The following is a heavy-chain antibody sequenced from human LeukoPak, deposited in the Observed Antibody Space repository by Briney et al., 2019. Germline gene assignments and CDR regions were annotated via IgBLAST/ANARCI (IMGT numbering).Heavy chain of an antibody. CDR2: IYYSGST. CDR1: GGSISSSSYY. D-gene: IGHD3-22*01. J-gene: IGHJ4*02. V-gene: IGHV4-39*01. Sequence: SETLSLTCTVSGGSISSSSYYWGWIRQPPGKGLEWIGSIYYSGSTYYNPSLKSRVTISVDTSKNKFSLKLSSVTAADTAVYYCARQPYYYDSSGYWFDYWGQGTLVTVSS. CDR3: ARQPYYYDSSGYWFDY.